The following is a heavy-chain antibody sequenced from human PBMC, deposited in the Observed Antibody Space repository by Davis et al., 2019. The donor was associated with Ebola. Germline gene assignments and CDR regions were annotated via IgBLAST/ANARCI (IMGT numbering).Heavy chain of an antibody. CDR2: MNPNSGNT. J-gene: IGHJ6*02. Sequence: AASVKVSCKASGYTFTSYDINWVRQATGQGLEWMGWMNPNSGNTNYAQKFQERVTITRDMSTSTAYMELSSLRSEDTAVYYCARDRSDIVVVPAAIFSPKYYYGMDVWGQGTTVTVS. V-gene: IGHV1-8*01. CDR3: ARDRSDIVVVPAAIFSPKYYYGMDV. CDR1: GYTFTSYD. D-gene: IGHD2-2*02.